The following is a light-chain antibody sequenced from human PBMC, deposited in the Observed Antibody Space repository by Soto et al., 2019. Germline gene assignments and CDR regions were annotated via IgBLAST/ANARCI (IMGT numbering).Light chain of an antibody. CDR1: QRFGSSN. J-gene: IGKJ1*01. V-gene: IGKV3-20*01. Sequence: IVLTQSPCTLSLSPGERGTLSCRASQRFGSSNLAWYQQKPGQAPRLLIYSTSSRATGIPDRFSGSGSGTDFTLTISRLEPEDFAVYYCQQYGNSPWTFGQGTKVDIK. CDR2: STS. CDR3: QQYGNSPWT.